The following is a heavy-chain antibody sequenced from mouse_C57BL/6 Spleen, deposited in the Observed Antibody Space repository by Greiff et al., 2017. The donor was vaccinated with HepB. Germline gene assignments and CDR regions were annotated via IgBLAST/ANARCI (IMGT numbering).Heavy chain of an antibody. J-gene: IGHJ2*01. V-gene: IGHV1-59*01. CDR1: GYTFTSYW. Sequence: QVQLQQPGAELVRPGHSVKLSCKASGYTFTSYWMHWVKQRPGQGLEWIGVIDPSDSYTNYNQKFKGKATLTVDTSASTAYMQLSSLTSEDSAVYYWATQGGNQGFITTVVANFDYWGQGTTLTVSS. D-gene: IGHD1-1*01. CDR3: ATQGGNQGFITTVVANFDY. CDR2: IDPSDSYT.